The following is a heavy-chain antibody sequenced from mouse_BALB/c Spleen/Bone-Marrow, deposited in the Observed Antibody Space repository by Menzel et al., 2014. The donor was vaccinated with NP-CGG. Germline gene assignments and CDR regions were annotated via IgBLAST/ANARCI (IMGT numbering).Heavy chain of an antibody. D-gene: IGHD2-4*01. CDR2: ISYDGSN. CDR3: ARDYDYAWFAY. V-gene: IGHV3-6*02. Sequence: EVKLMESGPGLVKPSQSLSLPCSVTGYSITSNFYWNWIRQFPGNKLEWMGYISYDGSNNYNPSLKNRISITRDTSKNQFFLKLHSVTTEDTATYYCARDYDYAWFAYWGHGTLVTVSA. CDR1: GYSITSNFY. J-gene: IGHJ3*01.